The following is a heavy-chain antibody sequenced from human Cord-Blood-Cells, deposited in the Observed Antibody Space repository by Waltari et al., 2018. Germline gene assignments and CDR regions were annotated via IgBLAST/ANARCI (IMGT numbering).Heavy chain of an antibody. CDR3: ARELNYFDY. J-gene: IGHJ4*02. CDR1: GGSISSSSYS. V-gene: IGHV4-39*02. CDR2: IYYSGST. Sequence: QLQLQESGPGLVKPSETLSLTCPVPGGSISSSSYSWGWIRQPPGKGLEWIGSIYYSGSTYYNPSLKSRVTISVDTSKNQFSLKLSSVTAADTAVYYCARELNYFDYWGQGTLVTVSS.